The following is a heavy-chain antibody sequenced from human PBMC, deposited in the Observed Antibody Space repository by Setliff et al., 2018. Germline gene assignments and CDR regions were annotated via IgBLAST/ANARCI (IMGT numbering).Heavy chain of an antibody. V-gene: IGHV3-15*01. J-gene: IGHJ4*02. CDR2: IKSKTDGGTR. D-gene: IGHD6-25*01. Sequence: PGGSLRLSCAASGFTFINAWMSWVRQTPGKGLEWVGRIKSKTDGGTRDFPASVRGRLVISRDDSKNTVYLQMDSLKTEDTAVYYCFTFSSGWSPSWGQGTLVTVSS. CDR1: GFTFINAW. CDR3: FTFSSGWSPS.